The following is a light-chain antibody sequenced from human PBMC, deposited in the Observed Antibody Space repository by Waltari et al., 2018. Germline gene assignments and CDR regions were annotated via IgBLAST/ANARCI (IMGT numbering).Light chain of an antibody. CDR1: RGYSNYK. J-gene: IGLJ1*01. CDR2: VGTGGIVG. V-gene: IGLV9-49*01. CDR3: GADHGSGSNFVYV. Sequence: QPVLTQPPSASASPGASVTLTCTLSRGYSNYKVDWSQQRPGKGPRFGMRVGTGGIVGSKGDGIPDRFSVLGSGLNRYLTIKNIQEEDESDYHCGADHGSGSNFVYVFGTGTKVTVL.